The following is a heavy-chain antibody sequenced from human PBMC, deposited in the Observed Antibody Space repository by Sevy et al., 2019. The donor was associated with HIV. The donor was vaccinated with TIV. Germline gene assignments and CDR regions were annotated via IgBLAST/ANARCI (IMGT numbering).Heavy chain of an antibody. J-gene: IGHJ4*02. V-gene: IGHV3-30*02. Sequence: GGSLRLSCAASGFTFSSYGMHWVRQAPGKGLEWVAFIRYDGSNKYYADSVKGRFTISRDNSKNTLYLQMNSLRAEDTAVYYCANSGDRPNTLWYFDYWGQGTLVTVSS. D-gene: IGHD2-2*02. CDR1: GFTFSSYG. CDR2: IRYDGSNK. CDR3: ANSGDRPNTLWYFDY.